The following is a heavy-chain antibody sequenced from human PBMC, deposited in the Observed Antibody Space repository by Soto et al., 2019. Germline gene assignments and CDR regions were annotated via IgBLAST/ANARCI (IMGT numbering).Heavy chain of an antibody. J-gene: IGHJ4*02. V-gene: IGHV3-30*18. CDR2: ISYDESHK. D-gene: IGHD1-26*01. CDR3: AKDRSGGSYGGIDY. Sequence: QVQLVESGGDVVQPGKSLRLSCEASGFIFRSYGMHWVRQAPGKGLERVAVISYDESHKYYADSVKGRSTISRDNSKNTVHLQMNSLGVEDTAIYYCAKDRSGGSYGGIDYWGQGTLVTVSS. CDR1: GFIFRSYG.